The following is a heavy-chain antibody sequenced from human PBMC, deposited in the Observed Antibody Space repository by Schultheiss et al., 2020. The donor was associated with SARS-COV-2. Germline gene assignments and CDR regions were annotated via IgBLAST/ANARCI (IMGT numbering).Heavy chain of an antibody. V-gene: IGHV4-39*07. CDR3: ARDALWGPYSSSSGGVDY. J-gene: IGHJ4*02. CDR1: GGSISSYY. D-gene: IGHD6-6*01. Sequence: SETLSLTCTVSGGSISSYYWSWIRQPPGKGLEWIGSIYYSGSTYYNPSLKSRVTISVDTSKKQLSLKLSSVSAADTAVNYCARDALWGPYSSSSGGVDYWGQGTLVTVSS. CDR2: IYYSGST.